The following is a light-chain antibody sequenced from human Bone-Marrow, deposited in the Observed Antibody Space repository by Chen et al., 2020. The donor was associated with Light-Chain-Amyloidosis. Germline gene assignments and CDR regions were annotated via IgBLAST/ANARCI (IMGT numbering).Light chain of an antibody. CDR1: QTVGGY. J-gene: IGKJ4*01. V-gene: IGKV3-11*01. CDR3: QQRSNWPLT. CDR2: DAS. Sequence: EIVLTQYPATRSLSRGERATLSCRASQTVGGYLAWYQQKPGQVPRLLIYDASIRVTGIPARFSGSGSGTDFTLTISSLEPEDFAVYYCQQRSNWPLTFGGGTKVEIK.